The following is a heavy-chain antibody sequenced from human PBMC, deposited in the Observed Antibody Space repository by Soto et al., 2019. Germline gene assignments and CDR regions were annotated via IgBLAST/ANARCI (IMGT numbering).Heavy chain of an antibody. CDR1: GFTFRNYA. Sequence: EASLRLSYKTSGFTFRNYALSGIPQAPGAVVDCVSAFCGSGGSTYYVDFVKGRFTISRDNSKNTLYLQMNSLRVEDTAVYYCAKDSQARELITIFGVVTKTWYGMDVWGQGT. V-gene: IGHV3-23*01. D-gene: IGHD3-3*01. J-gene: IGHJ6*02. CDR2: FCGSGGST. CDR3: AKDSQARELITIFGVVTKTWYGMDV.